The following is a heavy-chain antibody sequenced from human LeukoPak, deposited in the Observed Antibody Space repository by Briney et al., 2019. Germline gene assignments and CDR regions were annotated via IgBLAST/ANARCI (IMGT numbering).Heavy chain of an antibody. CDR2: INPNSGGT. V-gene: IGHV1-2*02. CDR3: AGAGSSSRWVNDY. Sequence: ASVKVSCKASGYTFTGYYMHWVRQAPGQGLEWMGWINPNSGGTNYAQKFQGRVTMTRDTSISTAYMELSRLTSDDTAVYYCAGAGSSSRWVNDYWGQGTLVTVSS. J-gene: IGHJ4*02. CDR1: GYTFTGYY. D-gene: IGHD6-13*01.